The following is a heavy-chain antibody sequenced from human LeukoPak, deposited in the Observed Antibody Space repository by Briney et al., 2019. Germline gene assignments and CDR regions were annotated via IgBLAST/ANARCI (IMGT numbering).Heavy chain of an antibody. J-gene: IGHJ4*02. D-gene: IGHD3-22*01. CDR3: AASYDSSGYYWPY. V-gene: IGHV4-31*03. Sequence: SETLSLTCTVSGGSISSGGYYWSWIRQHPGKGLEWIGYIYYSGSTYYNPSLKSRVTISVDTSKNQFSLKLSSVTAADTAVYYCAASYDSSGYYWPYWGQGTLVTVSS. CDR1: GGSISSGGYY. CDR2: IYYSGST.